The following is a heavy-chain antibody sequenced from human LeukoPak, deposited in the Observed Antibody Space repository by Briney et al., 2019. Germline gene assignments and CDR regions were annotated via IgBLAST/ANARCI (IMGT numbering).Heavy chain of an antibody. CDR3: ARLSVSITRRFDL. Sequence: GGSLRLSCAPSGFTLSNYEMNWVGLTPGKGLEWISYITKGGATVLYAESVKGRFTISRDNANSSLYLQMNSLRAEDTAVYFCARLSVSITRRFDLWGQGTLVTVSS. CDR2: ITKGGATV. V-gene: IGHV3-48*03. D-gene: IGHD3-3*01. CDR1: GFTLSNYE. J-gene: IGHJ5*02.